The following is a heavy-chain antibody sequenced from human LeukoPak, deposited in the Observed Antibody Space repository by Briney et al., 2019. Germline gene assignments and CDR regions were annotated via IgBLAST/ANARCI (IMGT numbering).Heavy chain of an antibody. CDR2: IYYSGST. D-gene: IGHD7-27*01. CDR3: AREGRGTGDFGAFDI. Sequence: PSETLSLTCTVSGGSISSYYWSWIRQPPGKGLEWIGYIYYSGSTNYNPSLKSRVTISVDTSKNQFSLKLSSATAADTAVYYCAREGRGTGDFGAFDIWGQGTMVTVSS. CDR1: GGSISSYY. V-gene: IGHV4-59*01. J-gene: IGHJ3*02.